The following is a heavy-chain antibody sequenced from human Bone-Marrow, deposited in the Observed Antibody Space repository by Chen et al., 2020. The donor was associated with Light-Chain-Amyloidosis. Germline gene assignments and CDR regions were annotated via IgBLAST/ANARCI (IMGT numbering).Heavy chain of an antibody. J-gene: IGHJ6*02. V-gene: IGHV3-74*01. CDR2: ISGDGSSR. CDR1: GFSIDTYW. CDR3: ARDLTTVTV. Sequence: EVQLVESGGGVVQPGGSLRLSCAASGFSIDTYWLHWVRQAPGKGLVWVSRISGDGSSRSYADSVKGRFTISRDNVKNILYLEMNSLRVEDTATYYCARDLTTVTVWGQGTTVTVSS. D-gene: IGHD4-17*01.